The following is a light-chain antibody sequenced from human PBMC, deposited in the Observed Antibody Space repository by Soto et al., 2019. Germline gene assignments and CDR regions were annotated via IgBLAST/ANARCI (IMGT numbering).Light chain of an antibody. CDR2: EVS. Sequence: QSALTQPPSASGSPGQSVTISCTGTIIYVGGYNYVSWYQQHPGKAPKLMIYEVSKRPSGVPDRFSGSKSGNTASLTVSGLQAEDEADYYCSSYAGSNNVVFGGGTKLTVL. CDR1: IIYVGGYNY. J-gene: IGLJ2*01. V-gene: IGLV2-8*01. CDR3: SSYAGSNNVV.